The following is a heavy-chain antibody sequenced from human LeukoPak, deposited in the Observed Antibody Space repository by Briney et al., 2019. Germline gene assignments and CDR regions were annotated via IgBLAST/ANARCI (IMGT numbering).Heavy chain of an antibody. J-gene: IGHJ5*02. V-gene: IGHV1-2*02. CDR1: GYTFTGYY. D-gene: IGHD3-22*01. CDR3: ARYYDSSGYYYYNWFDP. CDR2: INPNSGGT. Sequence: ASVKVSCKASGYTFTGYYMHWVRQAPGQGLEWMGWINPNSGGTNCAQKFQGRVTMTRDTSISTAYMELSRLRSDDTAVYYCARYYDSSGYYYYNWFDPWGQGTLVTVSS.